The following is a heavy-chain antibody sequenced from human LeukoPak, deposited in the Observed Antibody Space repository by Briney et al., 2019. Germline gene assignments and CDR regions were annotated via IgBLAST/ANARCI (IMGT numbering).Heavy chain of an antibody. J-gene: IGHJ6*03. D-gene: IGHD1-26*01. CDR3: ARVRANYYYYYMDV. CDR2: ISWNSGSI. CDR1: GFTFDDYA. V-gene: IGHV3-9*01. Sequence: PGGSLRLSCAASGFTFDDYAMHWVRQAPGKGLEWVSGISWNSGSIGYADSVKGRFTISRDNAKNSLYLQMNSLRAEDTALYYCARVRANYYYYYMDVWGKGTTVTISS.